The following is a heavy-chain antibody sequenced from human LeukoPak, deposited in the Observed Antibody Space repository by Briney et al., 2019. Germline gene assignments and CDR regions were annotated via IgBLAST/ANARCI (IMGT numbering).Heavy chain of an antibody. V-gene: IGHV1-2*02. CDR1: GYTFTGYY. CDR3: ARQTGTSGYYYYGMDV. J-gene: IGHJ6*02. D-gene: IGHD1-1*01. CDR2: INPNSGGT. Sequence: ASVKVSCKASGYTFTGYYMHWVRQASGQGLEWMGWINPNSGGTNYAQKFQGRVTMTRDTSISTAYMELSRLRSDDTAVYYCARQTGTSGYYYYGMDVWGQGTTVTVSS.